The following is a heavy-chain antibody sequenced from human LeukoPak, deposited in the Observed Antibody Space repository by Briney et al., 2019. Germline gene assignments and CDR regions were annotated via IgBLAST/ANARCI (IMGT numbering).Heavy chain of an antibody. CDR1: GFIFSPYA. Sequence: GGSLRLSCAASGFIFSPYAMNWVRQAPGRGLEWVSYISSTYNIYYSDSVRGRFTISRDNAKNSVYLQMNSLRYEDTAVYYCARHHNWGFDFWGQGTLVAVSS. J-gene: IGHJ4*02. D-gene: IGHD7-27*01. CDR2: ISSTYNI. V-gene: IGHV3-48*02. CDR3: ARHHNWGFDF.